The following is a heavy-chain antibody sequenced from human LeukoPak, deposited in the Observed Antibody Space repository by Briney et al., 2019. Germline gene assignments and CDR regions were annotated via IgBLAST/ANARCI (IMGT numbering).Heavy chain of an antibody. Sequence: ASVKVSCKASGYTFTGYYMHWVRQAPGQGLEWMGWINPNSGGTNYAQKFQGRVTMTRNTSISTAYMELSSLRSEDTAVYYCARGIPRYSYGRYYFDYWGQGTLVTVSS. D-gene: IGHD5-18*01. J-gene: IGHJ4*02. CDR2: INPNSGGT. CDR3: ARGIPRYSYGRYYFDY. CDR1: GYTFTGYY. V-gene: IGHV1-2*02.